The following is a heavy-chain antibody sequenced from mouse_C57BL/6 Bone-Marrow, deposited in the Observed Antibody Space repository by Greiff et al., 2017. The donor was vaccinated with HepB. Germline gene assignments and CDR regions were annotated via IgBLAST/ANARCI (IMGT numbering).Heavy chain of an antibody. D-gene: IGHD1-1*02. CDR2: INPNNGGT. Sequence: VQLQQSGPELVKPGASVKISCKASGYTLTDYYMNWVKQSHGKSLEWIGDINPNNGGTSYNQKFKGKATLTVDKSSSTAYMELRSLTSEDSAVYYCASEGGAGFAYWGQGTLVTVSA. J-gene: IGHJ3*01. CDR1: GYTLTDYY. V-gene: IGHV1-26*01. CDR3: ASEGGAGFAY.